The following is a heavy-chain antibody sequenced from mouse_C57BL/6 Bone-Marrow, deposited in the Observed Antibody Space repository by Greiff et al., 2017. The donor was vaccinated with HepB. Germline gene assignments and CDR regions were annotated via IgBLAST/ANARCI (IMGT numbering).Heavy chain of an antibody. V-gene: IGHV1-69*01. Sequence: QVQLQQPGAELVMPGASVKLSCKASGYTFTSYWMHWVKQMPGQGLEWIGEIDPSDSYTNYNQKFKGKSTLTVDKSSSTTYIQLSSLTSEDSAVYDFARAYDNGSSPWFAYWGQGTLVTVSS. CDR3: ARAYDNGSSPWFAY. J-gene: IGHJ3*01. CDR2: IDPSDSYT. D-gene: IGHD1-1*01. CDR1: GYTFTSYW.